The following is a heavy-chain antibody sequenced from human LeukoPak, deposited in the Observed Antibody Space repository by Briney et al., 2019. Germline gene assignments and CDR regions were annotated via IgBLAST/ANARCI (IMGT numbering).Heavy chain of an antibody. V-gene: IGHV3-53*04. CDR1: GFTFSSYA. CDR3: VRATSSLAFDI. J-gene: IGHJ3*02. Sequence: PGGSLRLSCAASGFTFSSYAMSWFRQAPGKGLEWVPVIYSGGSTYYADSVEGRFTISRHTSKNTVYLYMNNLRPEDTAVYYCVRATSSLAFDIWGQGTKVTVSS. CDR2: IYSGGST. D-gene: IGHD6-6*01.